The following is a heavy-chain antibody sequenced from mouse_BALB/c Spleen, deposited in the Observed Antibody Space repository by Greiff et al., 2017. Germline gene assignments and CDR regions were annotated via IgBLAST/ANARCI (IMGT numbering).Heavy chain of an antibody. CDR3: ARSGSFDY. CDR1: GFTFSSFG. J-gene: IGHJ2*01. D-gene: IGHD4-1*01. CDR2: ISSGSSTI. V-gene: IGHV5-17*02. Sequence: EVHLVESGGGLVRPGGSRKLSCAAPGFTFSSFGMHWVRQAPEKGLEWVAYISSGSSTIYYADTVKGRFTISRDNPKNTLFLQMTSLRSEDTAMYYCARSGSFDYWGQGTTLTVSS.